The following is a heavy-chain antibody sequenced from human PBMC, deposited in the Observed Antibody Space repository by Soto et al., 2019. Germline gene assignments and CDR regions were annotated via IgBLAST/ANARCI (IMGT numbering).Heavy chain of an antibody. Sequence: QVQLVQSGAEVKKPGASVKVSCKASGYSFTSYAISWVRQAPGQGLEWMGWINAYNGNTNYARKLEARVTMTTDTTISTDYMELRSLISDDTAVYYCARDLPPVDYWGHGNLVTLSS. CDR3: ARDLPPVDY. CDR1: GYSFTSYA. CDR2: INAYNGNT. J-gene: IGHJ4*01. V-gene: IGHV1-18*01.